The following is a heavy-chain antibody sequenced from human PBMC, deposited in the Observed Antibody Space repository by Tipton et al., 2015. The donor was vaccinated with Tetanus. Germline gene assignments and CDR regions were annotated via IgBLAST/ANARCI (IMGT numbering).Heavy chain of an antibody. V-gene: IGHV3-33*01. J-gene: IGHJ6*02. Sequence: SLRLSCAASGFTFSSYGMHWVRQAPGKGLVWVAVIWYDGSNKYYADSVKGRFTISRDNSKNTLYLQMNSLRAEDTAVYYCARDNVDYYYYGMDVWGQGTTVTVSS. CDR3: ARDNVDYYYYGMDV. CDR2: IWYDGSNK. CDR1: GFTFSSYG.